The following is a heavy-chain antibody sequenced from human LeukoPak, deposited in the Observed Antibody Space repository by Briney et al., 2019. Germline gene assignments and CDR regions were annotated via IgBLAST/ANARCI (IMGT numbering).Heavy chain of an antibody. CDR1: GGSISSYY. V-gene: IGHV4-59*01. CDR2: IYYSGST. D-gene: IGHD3-10*01. Sequence: KASETLSLTCTVSGGSISSYYWSWIRQPPGKGLEWIGYIYYSGSTNYNPSLKSRVTISVDTSKNQFSLKLSSVTAADTAVYYCARRNLDSGTFDYWGQGTLVTVSS. J-gene: IGHJ4*02. CDR3: ARRNLDSGTFDY.